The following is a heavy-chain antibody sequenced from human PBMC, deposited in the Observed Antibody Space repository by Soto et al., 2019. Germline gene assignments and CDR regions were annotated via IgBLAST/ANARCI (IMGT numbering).Heavy chain of an antibody. J-gene: IGHJ6*03. CDR1: GVTFSSYT. CDR2: IIPILGIA. D-gene: IGHD2-2*01. Sequence: QVQLVQSGAEVKKPGSSVKVSCNASGVTFSSYTISWVRQAPGQGHEWMGRIIPILGIANYAQQFQCSITITADKSTSTAYMERRSLRSEDTAVYYCARDVKLVVPGAPCYYYYYMDVWGKVTTVTVSS. CDR3: ARDVKLVVPGAPCYYYYYMDV. V-gene: IGHV1-69*08.